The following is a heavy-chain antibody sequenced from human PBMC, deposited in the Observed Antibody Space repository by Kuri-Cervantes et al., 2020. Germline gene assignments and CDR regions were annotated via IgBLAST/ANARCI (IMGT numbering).Heavy chain of an antibody. CDR3: ARGVTMIAHAFDI. CDR2: IIPIFGTA. J-gene: IGHJ3*02. V-gene: IGHV1-69*13. D-gene: IGHD3-22*01. CDR1: GGTFSSYA. Sequence: SVKVSCKASGGTFSSYAISRVRQAPGQGLEWMGGIIPIFGTANYAQKFQGRVTITADESTSTAYMELSSLRSEDTAVYYCARGVTMIAHAFDIWGQGTMVTVSS.